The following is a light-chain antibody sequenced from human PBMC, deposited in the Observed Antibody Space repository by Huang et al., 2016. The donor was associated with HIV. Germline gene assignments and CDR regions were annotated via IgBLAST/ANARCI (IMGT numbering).Light chain of an antibody. V-gene: IGKV3-20*01. Sequence: EIVLTQSPGTLSLSPGERATPSCRASQSVSNSYLAWYHQKPGQAPRLLIYGASSRATGIPDRFSGSGSGTDFTLTISRLEPEDFAVFYCQQYGKSPRTFGQGTKLEIK. CDR1: QSVSNSY. CDR3: QQYGKSPRT. CDR2: GAS. J-gene: IGKJ2*01.